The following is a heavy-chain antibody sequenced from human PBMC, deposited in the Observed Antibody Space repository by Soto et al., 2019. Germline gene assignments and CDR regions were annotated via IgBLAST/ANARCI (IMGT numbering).Heavy chain of an antibody. J-gene: IGHJ4*02. Sequence: QVQLVQSGAEVKKPGASVKVSCKASGYTFTSYGISWVRQAPGQGLEWMGWISAYNGNTNYPQKLQARVTMTADTATRTAYMELTSLRSDDTSVYYCARDIPPLGYWGQGTLVTVSS. CDR2: ISAYNGNT. V-gene: IGHV1-18*01. CDR1: GYTFTSYG. CDR3: ARDIPPLGY.